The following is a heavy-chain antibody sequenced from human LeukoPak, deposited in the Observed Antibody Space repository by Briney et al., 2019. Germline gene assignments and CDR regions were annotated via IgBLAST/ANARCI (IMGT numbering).Heavy chain of an antibody. CDR2: IKSKTDGGTT. CDR1: GFTFSNAW. Sequence: GGSLRLSCAASGFTFSNAWMNWVRQAPGKGLEWVGRIKSKTDGGTTDYAAPVKGRFTISRDDSKNTLYLQMNSLKTEDTAVYYCTTKIEVSLWLGELLYSDYWGQGTLVTVSS. V-gene: IGHV3-15*07. J-gene: IGHJ4*02. D-gene: IGHD3-10*01. CDR3: TTKIEVSLWLGELLYSDY.